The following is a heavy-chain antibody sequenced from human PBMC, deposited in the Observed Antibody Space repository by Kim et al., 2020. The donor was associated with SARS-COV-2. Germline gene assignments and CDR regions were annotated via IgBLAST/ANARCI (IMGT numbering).Heavy chain of an antibody. D-gene: IGHD3-10*01. Sequence: SETLSLTCAVYGGSFSGYYWSWIRQPPGKGLEWIGEINHSGSTNYNPSLKSRVTISVDTSKNQFSLKLSSVTAADTAVYYCARGLLYYYGSGDRYYYGMDVWGQGTTVTVSS. J-gene: IGHJ6*02. CDR2: INHSGST. CDR1: GGSFSGYY. CDR3: ARGLLYYYGSGDRYYYGMDV. V-gene: IGHV4-34*01.